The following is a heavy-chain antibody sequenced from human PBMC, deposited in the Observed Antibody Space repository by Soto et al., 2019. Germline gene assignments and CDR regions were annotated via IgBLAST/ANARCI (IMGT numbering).Heavy chain of an antibody. CDR2: IYYSGST. V-gene: IGHV4-30-4*01. J-gene: IGHJ6*02. CDR3: ARDEAEMYGMDV. Sequence: SETLSLTCTVSGGSISSGDYYWSWIRQPPGKGLEWIGYIYYSGSTYYNPSLKSRVTISVDTSKNQFSLKLSSVTAADTAVYYCARDEAEMYGMDVWGQGTTVTV. D-gene: IGHD6-19*01. CDR1: GGSISSGDYY.